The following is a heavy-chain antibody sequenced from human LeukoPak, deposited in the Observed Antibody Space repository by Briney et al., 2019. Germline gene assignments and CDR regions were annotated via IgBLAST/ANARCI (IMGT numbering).Heavy chain of an antibody. CDR1: GFTFSSYA. J-gene: IGHJ3*01. CDR3: AELGITMIGGV. CDR2: ILYDGSNK. D-gene: IGHD3-10*02. V-gene: IGHV3-30*04. Sequence: GGSLRLSCAASGFTFSSYAMQWVRQAPGKGLEWGAVILYDGSNKYYVDSVKGRFTTSRGNSKNTLYLQMNSLRAEDTAVEYCAELGITMIGGVWGKGTMVTVSS.